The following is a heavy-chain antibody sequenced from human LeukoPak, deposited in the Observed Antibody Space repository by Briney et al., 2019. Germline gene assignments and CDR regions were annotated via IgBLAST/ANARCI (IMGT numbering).Heavy chain of an antibody. CDR2: FDPEDGET. V-gene: IGHV1-24*01. D-gene: IGHD2-2*01. CDR1: GYTFTGYY. CDR3: ATADGPYCSSTSCYRAFDI. Sequence: PGASVKVSCKASGYTFTGYYMHWVRQAPGKGLEWMGGFDPEDGETIYAQKFQGRVTMTEDTSTDTAYMELSSLRSEDTAVYYCATADGPYCSSTSCYRAFDIWGQGTMVTVSS. J-gene: IGHJ3*02.